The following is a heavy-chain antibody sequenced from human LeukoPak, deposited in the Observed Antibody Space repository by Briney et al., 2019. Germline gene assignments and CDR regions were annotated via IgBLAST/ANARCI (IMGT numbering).Heavy chain of an antibody. CDR3: ARGGSYWMPFDY. V-gene: IGHV3-53*01. Sequence: GGSLRLSCTVSGFTVSSNSMSWVRQAPGKGLEWVSFIYSDNTHYSDSVKGRFTISRDNAKNSLYLQMNSLSAEDTAVYYCARGGSYWMPFDYWGQGTLVTVSS. D-gene: IGHD1-26*01. CDR2: IYSDNT. J-gene: IGHJ4*02. CDR1: GFTVSSNS.